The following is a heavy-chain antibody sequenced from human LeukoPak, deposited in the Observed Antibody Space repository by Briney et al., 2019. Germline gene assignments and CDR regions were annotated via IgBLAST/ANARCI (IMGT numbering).Heavy chain of an antibody. J-gene: IGHJ4*02. V-gene: IGHV3-21*01. Sequence: GGSLRLSCAASGFTFSNYNMNWVRQAPGKGLEWVSSISSSSSYKYYADSVRGRFTISRDNAKNSLYLQMNSLRAEDTAVYYCAKTPPDWSLGEWLTTYFDYWGQGTLVTVSS. D-gene: IGHD3-3*01. CDR3: AKTPPDWSLGEWLTTYFDY. CDR1: GFTFSNYN. CDR2: ISSSSSYK.